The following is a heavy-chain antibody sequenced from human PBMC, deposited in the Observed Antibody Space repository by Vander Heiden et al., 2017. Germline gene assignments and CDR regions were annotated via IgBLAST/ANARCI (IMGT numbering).Heavy chain of an antibody. D-gene: IGHD1-26*01. V-gene: IGHV3-7*01. J-gene: IGHJ6*02. CDR1: GFTFSNNW. CDR2: IKLDGSEQ. CDR3: ARDRVGGNPRSGMDV. Sequence: EVQLVESGGGLVQTGGSLRLSGAVSGFTFSNNWMLWVRQAPGKGLEWVANIKLDGSEQYYVDSVKGRFTISRDNAKNSLYLQMNSLGVEDTAVYYCARDRVGGNPRSGMDVWGQGTTVTVSS.